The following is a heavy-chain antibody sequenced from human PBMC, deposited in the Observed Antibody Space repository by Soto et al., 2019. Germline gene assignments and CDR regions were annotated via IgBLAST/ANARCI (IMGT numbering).Heavy chain of an antibody. CDR3: AARPCEVNYYGVFDY. V-gene: IGHV3-7*03. CDR2: INKDGSEK. CDR1: VFSFTTCW. D-gene: IGHD6-6*01. Sequence: PRGSLIVSCESSVFSFTTCWMTWVRQAPGKGLEWVDNINKDGSEKFYVDSVKGRFTISKDNAKNSLFLQMNSLRAEDTAVYYCAARPCEVNYYGVFDYWGQGALFTVSS. J-gene: IGHJ4*02.